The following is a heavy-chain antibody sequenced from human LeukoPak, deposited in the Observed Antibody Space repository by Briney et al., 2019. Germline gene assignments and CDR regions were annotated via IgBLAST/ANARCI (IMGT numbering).Heavy chain of an antibody. J-gene: IGHJ5*02. D-gene: IGHD6-19*01. CDR2: INPNSGGT. CDR1: GYTFSGYY. Sequence: ASVKVSCKASGYTFSGYYMHWVRQAPGQGPEWMGWINPNSGGTNYAQKFQGRVTMTRDMSLSTVYLELSSLRSDDTAVYFCATQATTGWHFSWGQGTLVTVSS. V-gene: IGHV1-2*02. CDR3: ATQATTGWHFS.